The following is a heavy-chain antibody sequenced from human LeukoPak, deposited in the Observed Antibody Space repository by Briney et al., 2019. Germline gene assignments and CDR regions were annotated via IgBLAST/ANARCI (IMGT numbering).Heavy chain of an antibody. CDR2: ISSSSSTI. CDR1: GFTFSSYS. Sequence: GVSVTLFCAASGFTFSSYSMKRARQAPGKGLVGVSYISSSSSTIYYADSVKGRFNISRDNAKNSLYLQMKSLRAEDTGVYYCARLYSSSWYLDAFDIWGQGTMVTVSS. CDR3: ARLYSSSWYLDAFDI. D-gene: IGHD6-13*01. J-gene: IGHJ3*02. V-gene: IGHV3-48*04.